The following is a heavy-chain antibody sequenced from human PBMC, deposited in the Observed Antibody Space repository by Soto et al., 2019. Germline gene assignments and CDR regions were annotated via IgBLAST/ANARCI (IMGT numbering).Heavy chain of an antibody. V-gene: IGHV3-21*01. D-gene: IGHD3-16*02. CDR3: ARSRYDDIWGSYPRANWFDP. Sequence: EVQLVESGGGLVKPGGSLRLSCAASGFTFSSYSMNWVRQAPGKGLEWVSSISSSSSYIYYADSVKGRFTISRDNAKNSLYLQMNSLRAEDTAVYYCARSRYDDIWGSYPRANWFDPWGQGTLVTVSS. J-gene: IGHJ5*02. CDR2: ISSSSSYI. CDR1: GFTFSSYS.